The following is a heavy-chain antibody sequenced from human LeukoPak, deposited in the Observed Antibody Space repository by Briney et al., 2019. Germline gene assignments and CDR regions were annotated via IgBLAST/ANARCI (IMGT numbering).Heavy chain of an antibody. J-gene: IGHJ6*02. V-gene: IGHV3-30*18. CDR2: ISYDGSNK. CDR3: AKDITMIVVVISYYYGMDV. D-gene: IGHD3-22*01. Sequence: GGSLRLSCAASGFTFSSYGMHWVRQAPGKGLEWVAVISYDGSNKYYADSVKGRFTISRDNSKNTLYLQMNSLGAEDTAVYYCAKDITMIVVVISYYYGMDVWGQGTTVTVSS. CDR1: GFTFSSYG.